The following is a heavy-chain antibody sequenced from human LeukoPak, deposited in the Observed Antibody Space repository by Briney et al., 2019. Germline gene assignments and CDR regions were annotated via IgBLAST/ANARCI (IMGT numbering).Heavy chain of an antibody. CDR3: ARDYGGTNFDY. Sequence: PGGSLRLSCAASGFTFSSYSMNWVRQAPGKGLEWVSSISSSSSYIYYGDSVKGRFTISRDNAKNSLYLQMNSLRAEDTAVCYCARDYGGTNFDYWGQGTLVTVSS. CDR2: ISSSSSYI. J-gene: IGHJ4*02. D-gene: IGHD4-23*01. V-gene: IGHV3-21*01. CDR1: GFTFSSYS.